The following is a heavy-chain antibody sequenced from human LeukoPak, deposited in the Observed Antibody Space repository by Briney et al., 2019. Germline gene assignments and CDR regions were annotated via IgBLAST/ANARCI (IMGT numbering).Heavy chain of an antibody. J-gene: IGHJ4*02. V-gene: IGHV3-23*01. CDR3: AKGLRITMIVVTDDYFDY. D-gene: IGHD3-22*01. CDR1: GFTFSSYA. CDR2: ISGSGGST. Sequence: TGGSLRLSCAASGFTFSSYAMSWVRQASGKGLEWVSAISGSGGSTYYADSVKGRFTISRDNSKNTLYLQMNSLRAEDTAVYYCAKGLRITMIVVTDDYFDYWGQGTLVTVSS.